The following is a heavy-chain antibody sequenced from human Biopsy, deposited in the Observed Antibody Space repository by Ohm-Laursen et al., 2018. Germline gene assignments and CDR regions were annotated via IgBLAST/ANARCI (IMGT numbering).Heavy chain of an antibody. D-gene: IGHD3-16*01. V-gene: IGHV4-31*11. Sequence: TLSLTWAVSSGSIRTGDYYWTWIRQHPGKGLEWIGSIYYSGNTKYNPSLQSRLSMSVDTSKNQFSLKLSSVTAADTAIYYCARDDDGGYLGDTFDLWGQGRMVTVSS. CDR1: SGSIRTGDYY. CDR2: IYYSGNT. CDR3: ARDDDGGYLGDTFDL. J-gene: IGHJ3*01.